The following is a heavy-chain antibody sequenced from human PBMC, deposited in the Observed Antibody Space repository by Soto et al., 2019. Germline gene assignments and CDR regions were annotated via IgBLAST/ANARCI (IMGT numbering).Heavy chain of an antibody. CDR2: IIPIFATA. V-gene: IGHV1-69*13. J-gene: IGHJ6*02. CDR1: GGTFSSYA. CDR3: ARLKWIQLWLSYYYGMDV. Sequence: SVKVSCKASGGTFSSYAISWVRPPPGQGLEWMGGIIPIFATANYAQKFQGRVTITADESTSTAYRELSSLRSEDTAVYYCARLKWIQLWLSYYYGMDVWGQGTTVTVSS. D-gene: IGHD5-18*01.